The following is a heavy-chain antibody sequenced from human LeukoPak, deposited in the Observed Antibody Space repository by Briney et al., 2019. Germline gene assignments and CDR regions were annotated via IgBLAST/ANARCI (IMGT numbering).Heavy chain of an antibody. D-gene: IGHD6-19*01. CDR2: INPSGGST. CDR3: AKERGGQWLVRVVDY. J-gene: IGHJ4*02. CDR1: GYTFTSYY. Sequence: ASVKVSCKASGYTFTSYYMHWVRQAPGQGLEWMGIINPSGGSTSYAQKFQGRVTMTRDTSTSTVYMEPSSLRAEDTAVYYCAKERGGQWLVRVVDYWGQGTLVTVSS. V-gene: IGHV1-46*01.